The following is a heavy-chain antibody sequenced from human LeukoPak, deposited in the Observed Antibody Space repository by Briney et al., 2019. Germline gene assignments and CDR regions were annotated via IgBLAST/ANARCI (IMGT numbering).Heavy chain of an antibody. J-gene: IGHJ5*02. V-gene: IGHV4-39*07. D-gene: IGHD4-23*01. Sequence: SETLSLTCTVSGGSIRSSSYYWGWIRQPPGKGLEWIGSIYYSGSTYYNPSLKSRVTISVDTSKNQFSLKLSSVTAADTAVYYCARVARYTVVKVLTWFDPWGQGTLVTVSS. CDR1: GGSIRSSSYY. CDR2: IYYSGST. CDR3: ARVARYTVVKVLTWFDP.